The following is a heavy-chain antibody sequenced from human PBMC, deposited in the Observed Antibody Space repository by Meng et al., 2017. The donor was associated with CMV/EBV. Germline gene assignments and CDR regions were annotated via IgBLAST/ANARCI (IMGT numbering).Heavy chain of an antibody. V-gene: IGHV1-46*01. J-gene: IGHJ5*02. D-gene: IGHD3-3*01. CDR1: GYTFTSYY. CDR2: INPSGGST. Sequence: ASVKVSCKASGYTFTSYYMHWVRQAPGQGLEWMGIINPSGGSTSYAQKFQGRVTMTRDTSTSTVYMELSSLRSEDTAVYYCARGKAYYDFWSGRHRSENAQFDPWGQGTLVTVSS. CDR3: ARGKAYYDFWSGRHRSENAQFDP.